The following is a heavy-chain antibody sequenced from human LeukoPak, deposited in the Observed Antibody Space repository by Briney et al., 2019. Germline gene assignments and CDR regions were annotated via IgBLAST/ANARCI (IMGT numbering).Heavy chain of an antibody. J-gene: IGHJ4*02. V-gene: IGHV4-39*01. D-gene: IGHD6-19*01. Sequence: TFSSYAMSWVRQPPGKGLEWIGSIYYSGSTYYNPSLKSRVTISVDTSKNQFSLKLSSVTAADTAVYYCARQGYGSGWYEMDYWGQGTLVTVSS. CDR1: TFSSYA. CDR3: ARQGYGSGWYEMDY. CDR2: IYYSGST.